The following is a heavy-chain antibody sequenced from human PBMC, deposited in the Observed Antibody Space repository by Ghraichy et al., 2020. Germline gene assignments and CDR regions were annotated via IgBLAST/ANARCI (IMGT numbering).Heavy chain of an antibody. CDR1: GGSISIDH. J-gene: IGHJ4*02. D-gene: IGHD4-17*01. Sequence: SETLSLTCTVSGGSISIDHWSWIRQPPGKGLEWIGYISYSGSASYSPSLQSRVTISLDTSKNQFSLKLTSVTAADTAVYYCARSLSGLDSGDSWGQVTLVSLSS. CDR2: ISYSGSA. V-gene: IGHV4-59*01. CDR3: ARSLSGLDSGDS.